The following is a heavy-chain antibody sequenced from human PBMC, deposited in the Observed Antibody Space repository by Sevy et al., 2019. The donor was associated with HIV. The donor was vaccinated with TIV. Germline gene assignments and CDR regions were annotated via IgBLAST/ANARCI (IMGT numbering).Heavy chain of an antibody. Sequence: GGSLRLSCAASGFTFSSYAMHWVRQAPGKGLEWVAVISYDGSNKYYADSVKGRFTISRDNSKNTLYLQMNGLRAEDTAVYYCARDRGRRYCSGGSCHNYYYGMDVWGQGTTVTVSS. V-gene: IGHV3-30-3*01. CDR3: ARDRGRRYCSGGSCHNYYYGMDV. J-gene: IGHJ6*02. CDR1: GFTFSSYA. CDR2: ISYDGSNK. D-gene: IGHD2-15*01.